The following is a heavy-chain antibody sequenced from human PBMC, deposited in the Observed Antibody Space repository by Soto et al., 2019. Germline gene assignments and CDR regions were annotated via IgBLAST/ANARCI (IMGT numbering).Heavy chain of an antibody. D-gene: IGHD6-13*01. V-gene: IGHV3-15*07. CDR3: TTGPPIAAAGLSYYYYYYGMDV. J-gene: IGHJ6*02. CDR2: IKSKTDGGTT. Sequence: SGGSLRLSCAASGFTFSNAWMNWVRQAPGKGLEWVGRIKSKTDGGTTDYAAPVKGRFTISRDDSKNTLYLQMNSLKTEDTAVYYCTTGPPIAAAGLSYYYYYYGMDVWGQGTTVTVSS. CDR1: GFTFSNAW.